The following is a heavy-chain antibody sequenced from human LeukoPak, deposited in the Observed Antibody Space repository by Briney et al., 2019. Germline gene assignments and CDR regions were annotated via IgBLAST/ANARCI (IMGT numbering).Heavy chain of an antibody. V-gene: IGHV3-30*18. J-gene: IGHJ4*02. D-gene: IGHD2-2*03. CDR3: AKDSAWIY. Sequence: GRSLRLSCAASGFTFSIYGMHWVRQAPGKGLEWVAVISYDGSNKYYADSVKGRFTISRDNSKNTLYLQMNSLRAEDTAVYYCAKDSAWIYWGQGTLVTVSS. CDR1: GFTFSIYG. CDR2: ISYDGSNK.